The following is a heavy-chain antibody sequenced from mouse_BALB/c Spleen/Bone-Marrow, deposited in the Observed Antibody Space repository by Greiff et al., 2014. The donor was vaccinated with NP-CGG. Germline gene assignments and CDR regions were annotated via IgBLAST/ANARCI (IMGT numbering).Heavy chain of an antibody. Sequence: EVQLVESGGGLVKPGGSLKLSCAASGFTFSDYYMYWVRQTPEKRLEWVATISDGGSYTFYPDSAKGRFTISRDNAKNNLYLQMSSLKSEDTAMYYCARDGDYTYAWFAYWGQGTLVTVSA. CDR2: ISDGGSYT. D-gene: IGHD2-14*01. J-gene: IGHJ3*01. CDR3: ARDGDYTYAWFAY. V-gene: IGHV5-4*02. CDR1: GFTFSDYY.